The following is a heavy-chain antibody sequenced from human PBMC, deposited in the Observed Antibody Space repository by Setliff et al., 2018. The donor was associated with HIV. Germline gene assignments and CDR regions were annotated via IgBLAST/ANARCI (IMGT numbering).Heavy chain of an antibody. CDR3: TTDLGSGRFSWNNN. Sequence: GGSLRLSCEASGFTFSIYNMNWVRQAPGKGLEWVSYISTSGSTIYYADSVKGRFTISRDNGKKSLYLQMNSLKTEDTAIYYCTTDLGSGRFSWNNNWGQGTLVTVSS. CDR2: ISTSGSTI. CDR1: GFTFSIYN. V-gene: IGHV3-48*01. D-gene: IGHD1-26*01. J-gene: IGHJ4*02.